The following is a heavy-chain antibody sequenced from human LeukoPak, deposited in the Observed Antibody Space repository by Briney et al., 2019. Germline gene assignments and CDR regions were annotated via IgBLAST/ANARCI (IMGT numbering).Heavy chain of an antibody. CDR3: ASPMWDTAIHDY. Sequence: GGSLRLSCAASGFAISNFWMHWVRQAPGKGLVWVSRINSDGSITSYADSVKGRFTISRDNAKDTLYLQMNSLRAEDAAVYYCASPMWDTAIHDYWGQGTLVTVSS. D-gene: IGHD5-18*01. V-gene: IGHV3-74*01. CDR2: INSDGSIT. J-gene: IGHJ4*02. CDR1: GFAISNFW.